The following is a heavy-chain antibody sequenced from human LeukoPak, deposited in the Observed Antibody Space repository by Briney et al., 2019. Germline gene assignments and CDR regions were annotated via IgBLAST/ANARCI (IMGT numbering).Heavy chain of an antibody. J-gene: IGHJ6*03. CDR1: GYTFSNYF. V-gene: IGHV1-2*02. CDR3: ARGAGAYSSSWGFYYFYYMDV. D-gene: IGHD2-2*01. CDR2: INPNNGGT. Sequence: ASVKVSCKTSGYTFSNYFMHWVRQAPGQGLEWMGWINPNNGGTTYAQKFQGRVSMTRNTSVTTVYMELSRLTYDDTAVYFCARGAGAYSSSWGFYYFYYMDVWGTGTTVTVSS.